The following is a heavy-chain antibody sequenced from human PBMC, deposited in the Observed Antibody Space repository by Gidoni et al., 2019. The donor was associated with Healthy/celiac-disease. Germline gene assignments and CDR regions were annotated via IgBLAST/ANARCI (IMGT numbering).Heavy chain of an antibody. D-gene: IGHD3-22*01. CDR3: ARDIVGYYDRLAYYYYGMDV. J-gene: IGHJ6*02. V-gene: IGHV1-69*01. CDR2: IIPIFGTA. CDR1: GGTFSSYA. Sequence: QVQLVQSGAEVKKPGSSVKVSCKASGGTFSSYAISWVRQAPGQGLEWMGGIIPIFGTANYAQKFQGRVTITADESTSTAYMELSSLRSEDTAVYYCARDIVGYYDRLAYYYYGMDVWGQGTTVTVSS.